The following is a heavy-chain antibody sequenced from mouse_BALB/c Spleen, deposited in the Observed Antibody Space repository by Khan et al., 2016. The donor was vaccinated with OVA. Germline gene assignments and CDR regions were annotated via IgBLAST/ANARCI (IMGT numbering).Heavy chain of an antibody. CDR2: ISSGGST. V-gene: IGHV5-6-5*01. CDR3: ARGAYRCGEYYFDY. Sequence: EVELVESGGGSVKPGGSLKLSCAVSGFTFSSYVMSWIRQTPEKRLEWVASISSGGSTYYPDSVTRVYSIAISNAKNAVYLQMINLRSEVMAVYYCARGAYRCGEYYFDYWGQGTTLTVSA. J-gene: IGHJ2*01. D-gene: IGHD2-14*01. CDR1: GFTFSSYV.